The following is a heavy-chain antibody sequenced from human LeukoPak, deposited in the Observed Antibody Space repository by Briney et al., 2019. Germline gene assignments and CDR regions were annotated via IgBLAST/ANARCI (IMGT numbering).Heavy chain of an antibody. J-gene: IGHJ4*02. V-gene: IGHV4-59*11. CDR1: GGSISSHY. Sequence: PSETLSLTCTVSGGSISSHYWSWIRQPPGKGLEWIGYIYYSGSTNYNPSLKSRVTISVDTSKNQFSLKLSSVTAADTAVYYCARDVPPWGFGELLPDYWGQGTLVTVSS. D-gene: IGHD3-10*01. CDR3: ARDVPPWGFGELLPDY. CDR2: IYYSGST.